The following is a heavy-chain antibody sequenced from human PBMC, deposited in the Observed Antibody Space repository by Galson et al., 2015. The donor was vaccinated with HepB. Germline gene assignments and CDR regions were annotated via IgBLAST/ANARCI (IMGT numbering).Heavy chain of an antibody. CDR1: EFILSMYW. Sequence: SLRLSCAVSEFILSMYWMNWVRQAPGKGLEWVANIKEDGSEKNYVDSVKGRFTISRDNAKNSLYLQMNSLRAEDTAIYYCARVKRGEWYSFYYYGMDVWGQGTTVTVSS. V-gene: IGHV3-7*05. CDR3: ARVKRGEWYSFYYYGMDV. D-gene: IGHD3-10*01. CDR2: IKEDGSEK. J-gene: IGHJ6*01.